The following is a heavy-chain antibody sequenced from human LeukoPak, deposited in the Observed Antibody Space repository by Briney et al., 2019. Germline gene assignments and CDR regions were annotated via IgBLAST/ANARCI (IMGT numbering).Heavy chain of an antibody. J-gene: IGHJ4*02. Sequence: GGSLRLSCAASGFTFSSYRMNWVRQAPGKGLEWVSAISGSGGSTYYADSVKGRFTISRDNSKNTLYLQMNSLRAEDTAVYYCAKGPIFGYCSGGSCYGPFDYWGQGTLVTVSS. CDR2: ISGSGGST. D-gene: IGHD2-15*01. V-gene: IGHV3-23*01. CDR1: GFTFSSYR. CDR3: AKGPIFGYCSGGSCYGPFDY.